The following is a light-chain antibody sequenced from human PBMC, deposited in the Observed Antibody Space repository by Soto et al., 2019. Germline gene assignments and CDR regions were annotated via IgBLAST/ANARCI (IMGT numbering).Light chain of an antibody. CDR2: GAS. J-gene: IGKJ5*01. V-gene: IGKV1-9*01. CDR3: QQLDGYPAT. Sequence: DIQLTQSPSFLSASVGDRVSITCRASQGINTYFAWYQQKPGKAPKLLIYGASTLQSGVPSRFSGSGSGTEFTLTITSLQPEDFATYYCQQLDGYPATFGQGTRLEIK. CDR1: QGINTY.